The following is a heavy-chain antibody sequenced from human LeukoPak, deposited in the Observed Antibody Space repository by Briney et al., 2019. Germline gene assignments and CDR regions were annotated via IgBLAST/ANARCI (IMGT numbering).Heavy chain of an antibody. J-gene: IGHJ4*02. CDR3: VRLKMADGQWLADY. CDR2: IYPGDSDT. D-gene: IGHD6-19*01. V-gene: IGHV5-51*01. Sequence: GESLKISCKTSGYTFITKWIGWVRQMPGKGLEWMGIIYPGDSDTRYSPSFQGQVTVSTDRSISTAYLQWISLKASDTAMYYCVRLKMADGQWLADYWGQGTLVTVSS. CDR1: GYTFITKW.